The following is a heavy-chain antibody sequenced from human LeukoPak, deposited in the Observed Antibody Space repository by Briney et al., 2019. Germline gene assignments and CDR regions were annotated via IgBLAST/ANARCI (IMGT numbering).Heavy chain of an antibody. CDR2: IYYSGST. V-gene: IGHV4-59*01. CDR1: GGTISSYY. D-gene: IGHD5-18*01. J-gene: IGHJ4*02. Sequence: PSETLSLXCTVSGGTISSYYWSWIRQPPGKGLEWIGYIYYSGSTNYNPSLKSRVTISVDTSKNQFSLKLSSVTAADTAVYYCARGGGYSYGYILDYWGQGTLVTVSS. CDR3: ARGGGYSYGYILDY.